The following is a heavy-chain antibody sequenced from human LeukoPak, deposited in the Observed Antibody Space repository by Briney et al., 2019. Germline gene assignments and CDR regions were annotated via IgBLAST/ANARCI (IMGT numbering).Heavy chain of an antibody. D-gene: IGHD3-16*01. J-gene: IGHJ6*03. CDR1: GYSISSGYY. CDR2: IYHSGST. V-gene: IGHV4-38-2*02. Sequence: SETLSLTCTVSGYSISSGYYWGWIRQPPGKGLEWIGSIYHSGSTYYNPSLKSRVTISVDTSKNQFSLNLRSVTAADTAVYYCARHAFYYYYYMDVWGKGTTVTVSS. CDR3: ARHAFYYYYYMDV.